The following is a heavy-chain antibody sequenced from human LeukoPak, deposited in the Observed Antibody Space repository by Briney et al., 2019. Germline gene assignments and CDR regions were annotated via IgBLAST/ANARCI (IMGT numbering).Heavy chain of an antibody. CDR2: IYYNGRT. Sequence: SETLSLTCTVSGDSINNNNCYWGWVRQPPGKGLEWIGNIYYNGRTYYSPSLKSRGTISVDTSNNQFSLRLSSVTAADTAVYYCARLYYYDSSGSNGMDVWGQGTTVNVSS. J-gene: IGHJ6*02. D-gene: IGHD3-22*01. V-gene: IGHV4-39*01. CDR1: GDSINNNNCY. CDR3: ARLYYYDSSGSNGMDV.